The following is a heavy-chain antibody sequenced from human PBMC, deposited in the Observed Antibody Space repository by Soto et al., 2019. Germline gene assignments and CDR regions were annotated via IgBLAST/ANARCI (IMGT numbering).Heavy chain of an antibody. J-gene: IGHJ4*02. CDR1: GGSISSYY. V-gene: IGHV4-30-4*08. CDR3: ARDKYSSSSEFDY. Sequence: PSETLSLTCTVSGGSISSYYWSWIRQPPGKGLEWIGYIYYSGSTYYNPSLKSRVTISVDTSKNQFSLKLSSVTAADTAVYYCARDKYSSSSEFDYWGQGTLVTVSS. D-gene: IGHD6-6*01. CDR2: IYYSGST.